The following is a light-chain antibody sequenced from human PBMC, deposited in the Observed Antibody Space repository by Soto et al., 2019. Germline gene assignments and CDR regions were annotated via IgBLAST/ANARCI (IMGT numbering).Light chain of an antibody. CDR1: QSVTST. V-gene: IGKV3-15*01. Sequence: EIVLTQSPATLSLSPGERATLSCRASQSVTSTSLAWYQQKPGQAPRLLIYGASTRATGIPDRFSGSESGTEFTLTISSLQSEDLAVYDCQQYKNWPPFTVGQGTRLEI. CDR2: GAS. J-gene: IGKJ5*01. CDR3: QQYKNWPPFT.